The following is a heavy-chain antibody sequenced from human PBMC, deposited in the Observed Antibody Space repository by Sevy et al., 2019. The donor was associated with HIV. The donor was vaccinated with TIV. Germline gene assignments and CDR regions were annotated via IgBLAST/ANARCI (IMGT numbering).Heavy chain of an antibody. J-gene: IGHJ6*02. CDR3: AGKDQLPTTDSSSYYGMDV. V-gene: IGHV1-8*01. CDR1: GYTFTSYD. D-gene: IGHD2-2*01. CDR2: MNPNSGNT. Sequence: ASVKVSCKASGYTFTSYDINWVRQATGQGLEWMGWMNPNSGNTGYAQKFQGRVTMTRKTSISTAYMELSSLRSEDTAAYYCAGKDQLPTTDSSSYYGMDVWGQGTTVTVSS.